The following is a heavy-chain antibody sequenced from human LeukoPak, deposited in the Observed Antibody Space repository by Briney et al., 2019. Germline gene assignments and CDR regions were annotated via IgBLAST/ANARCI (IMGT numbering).Heavy chain of an antibody. CDR3: ARAGFYYGSAFDY. J-gene: IGHJ4*02. CDR1: GFTFSSYW. V-gene: IGHV3-7*01. Sequence: GGSLRLSCAASGFTFSSYWMSWVRQAPGKGLEWVANIKQDGSEKYYVDSVKGRFTISRDNAKNSLYLQMNSLRAEDTAVYYCARAGFYYGSAFDYWGQGTLVTVSS. CDR2: IKQDGSEK. D-gene: IGHD3-10*01.